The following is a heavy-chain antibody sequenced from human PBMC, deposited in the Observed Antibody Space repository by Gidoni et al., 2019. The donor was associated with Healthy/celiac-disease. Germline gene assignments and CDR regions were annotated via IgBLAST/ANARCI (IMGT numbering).Heavy chain of an antibody. Sequence: VQLVQSGAAVKKPGSSVKVSCKASGGTFSSYAISWVRQTPGHGRARRGGISPIYGTANYEQKLQGRVTVTADETKSTAYMELGSLETEDAGVYYCARTLNWNGGGDYYYYYGMDVWGQGTTVTVSS. CDR3: ARTLNWNGGGDYYYYYGMDV. CDR2: ISPIYGTA. D-gene: IGHD1-1*01. J-gene: IGHJ6*02. V-gene: IGHV1-69*01. CDR1: GGTFSSYA.